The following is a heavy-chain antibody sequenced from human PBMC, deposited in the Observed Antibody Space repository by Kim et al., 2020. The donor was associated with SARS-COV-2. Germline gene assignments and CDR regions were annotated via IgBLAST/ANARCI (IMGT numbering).Heavy chain of an antibody. CDR2: IGAANDAT. D-gene: IGHD6-13*01. Sequence: ASVKVSCKTSGYTFTSFAIHWVRQAPGQGLEWVGWIGAANDATEYSQKLQGRVTISRDTSASTAYMELSSLTSEDTAVYYCIKETRISSTSWWWYVYWGPGTLVTVSS. J-gene: IGHJ4*02. CDR3: IKETRISSTSWWWYVY. CDR1: GYTFTSFA. V-gene: IGHV1-3*01.